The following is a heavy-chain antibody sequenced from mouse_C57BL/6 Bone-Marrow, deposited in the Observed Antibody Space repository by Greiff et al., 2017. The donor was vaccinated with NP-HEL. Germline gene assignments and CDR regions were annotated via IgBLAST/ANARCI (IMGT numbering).Heavy chain of an antibody. Sequence: VQLQQSGAELARPGASVKLSCKASGYTFTSYGISWVKQRTGQGLEWIGEIYPRSGNTYYNEKFKGKATLTADKSSSTAYMGLRSLKSEDSAVYFCAKSSTGTRFAYWGQGTLVTVSA. CDR2: IYPRSGNT. CDR1: GYTFTSYG. J-gene: IGHJ3*01. CDR3: AKSSTGTRFAY. D-gene: IGHD4-1*02. V-gene: IGHV1-81*01.